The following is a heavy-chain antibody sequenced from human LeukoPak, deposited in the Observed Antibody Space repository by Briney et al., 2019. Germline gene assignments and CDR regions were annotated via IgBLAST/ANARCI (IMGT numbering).Heavy chain of an antibody. Sequence: SETLSLTCTVSGGSISSGGYYWSWIRQHPGKGLEWIGYIYYSGSTYYNPSLKSRVTISVDTSKNQFSLKLSSVTAADTAVYYCAREVRVPAAMFRGVIDYWGQGTLVTVSS. J-gene: IGHJ4*02. CDR3: AREVRVPAAMFRGVIDY. V-gene: IGHV4-31*03. D-gene: IGHD2-2*01. CDR1: GGSISSGGYY. CDR2: IYYSGST.